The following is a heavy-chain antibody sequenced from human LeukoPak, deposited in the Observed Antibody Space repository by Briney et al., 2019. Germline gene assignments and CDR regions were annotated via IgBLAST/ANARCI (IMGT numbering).Heavy chain of an antibody. D-gene: IGHD3-22*01. CDR3: ARDERYDSSGYPLDY. CDR1: GYTFTGYF. J-gene: IGHJ4*02. Sequence: ASVKVSCKASGYTFTGYFIHWVRQAPGQGLEWMGWINPNSAGTNYAQKFQGRVTMTRDTSISTAYMELSRLRSDDTAVYYCARDERYDSSGYPLDYWGQGTLVTVSS. V-gene: IGHV1-2*02. CDR2: INPNSAGT.